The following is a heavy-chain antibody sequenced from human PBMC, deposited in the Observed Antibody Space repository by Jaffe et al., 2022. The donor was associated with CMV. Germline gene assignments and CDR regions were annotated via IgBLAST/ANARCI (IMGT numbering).Heavy chain of an antibody. J-gene: IGHJ4*02. Sequence: EVQLVESGGGLVQPGGSLRLSCAASGFTVSSNYMSWVRQAPGKGLEWVSVIYSGGSTYYADSVKGRFTISRDNSKNTLYLQMNSLRAEDTAVYYCARDRDDDFWSGYSFDYWGQGTLVTVSS. CDR2: IYSGGST. CDR3: ARDRDDDFWSGYSFDY. V-gene: IGHV3-66*01. D-gene: IGHD3-3*01. CDR1: GFTVSSNY.